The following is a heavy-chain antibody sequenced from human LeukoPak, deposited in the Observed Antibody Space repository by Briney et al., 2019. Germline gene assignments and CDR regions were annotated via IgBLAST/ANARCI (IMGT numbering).Heavy chain of an antibody. Sequence: GGSLRLSCAASGFTFSSYWMHWVRQAPAKVLVWVSRINGDGSMRTYADAVKDRFTISRDNAKNTLYVQMNSLRAEDTAVYYCARDRGSTEFDYWGQGTLFTVSS. D-gene: IGHD1-26*01. CDR3: ARDRGSTEFDY. CDR2: INGDGSMR. V-gene: IGHV3-74*01. J-gene: IGHJ4*02. CDR1: GFTFSSYW.